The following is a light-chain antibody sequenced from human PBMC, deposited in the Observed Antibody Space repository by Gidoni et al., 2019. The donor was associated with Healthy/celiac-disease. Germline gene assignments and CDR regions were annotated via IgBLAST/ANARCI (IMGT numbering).Light chain of an antibody. CDR2: GAS. V-gene: IGKV3-20*01. Sequence: DTVLTQPPGTLSLSPGKRATLSCRASQSVSSSYLAWYQQKPGQAPRLLIYGASSRATGIPDRFSGSGSGTDFTLTISRLEPEDFAVYYCQQYGSSPYTFGQGTKLEIK. CDR3: QQYGSSPYT. J-gene: IGKJ2*01. CDR1: QSVSSSY.